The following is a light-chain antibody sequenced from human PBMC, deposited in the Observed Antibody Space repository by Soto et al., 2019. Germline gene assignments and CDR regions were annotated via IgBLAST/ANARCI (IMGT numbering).Light chain of an antibody. J-gene: IGLJ3*02. Sequence: QPVLTQSPSASASLGASVNLTCTLRTGHSSYAIAWHQQQPEKGPRYLMKLNSDGSHNKGDGIPDRFSGSSSGAERYLTISSLQSEDEADYYCQTWGTGIVVFGGGTKVTVL. V-gene: IGLV4-69*01. CDR1: TGHSSYA. CDR2: LNSDGSH. CDR3: QTWGTGIVV.